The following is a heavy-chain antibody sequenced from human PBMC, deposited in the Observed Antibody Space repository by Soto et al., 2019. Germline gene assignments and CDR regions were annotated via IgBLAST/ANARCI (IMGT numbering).Heavy chain of an antibody. V-gene: IGHV1-46*01. J-gene: IGHJ4*02. CDR1: GYTFTSYG. Sequence: ASVKVSCKASGYTFTSYGISWVRQAPGQGLEWMGIINPSGGSTSYAQKFQGRVTMTRDTSTSTVYMELSSLRSEDTAVYYCASPRREGAMVPFDYWGQGTLVTVSS. CDR2: INPSGGST. D-gene: IGHD5-18*01. CDR3: ASPRREGAMVPFDY.